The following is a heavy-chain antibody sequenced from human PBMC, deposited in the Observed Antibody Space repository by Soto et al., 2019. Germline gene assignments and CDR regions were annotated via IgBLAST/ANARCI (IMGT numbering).Heavy chain of an antibody. CDR1: GGSISSGGYS. D-gene: IGHD3-16*02. J-gene: IGHJ4*02. CDR3: ARGGNVLGDYVWGSYRYSYFDY. CDR2: IYHSGST. V-gene: IGHV4-30-2*01. Sequence: QLQLQESGSGLVKPSQTLSLTCAVSGGSISSGGYSWSWIRQPPGKGLEWIGYIYHSGSTYYNPSLKSRVTIAVDRSKNPFSLKLSSVTAADTAVYYCARGGNVLGDYVWGSYRYSYFDYWGQGTLVTVSS.